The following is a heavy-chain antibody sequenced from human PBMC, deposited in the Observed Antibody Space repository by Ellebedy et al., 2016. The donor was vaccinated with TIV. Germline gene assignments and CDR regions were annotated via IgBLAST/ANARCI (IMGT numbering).Heavy chain of an antibody. J-gene: IGHJ4*02. CDR3: ARLTYGHFDY. Sequence: MPGGSLRLSCAVSGGSISSSNWWSWVRQPPGKGLEWIGDIYDSGSTSYNPSLQSRVTFSIDKSKNHFSLKLTSVTAADTAVYYCARLTYGHFDYWGQGTLVTVSS. D-gene: IGHD4-17*01. CDR2: IYDSGST. V-gene: IGHV4-4*02. CDR1: GGSISSSNW.